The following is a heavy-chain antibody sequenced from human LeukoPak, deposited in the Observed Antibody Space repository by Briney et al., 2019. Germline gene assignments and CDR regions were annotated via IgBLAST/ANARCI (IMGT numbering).Heavy chain of an antibody. Sequence: PGGSLRLSCAASGFTFSSYAMHWVRKAPGKGVEWVAVISYDGSNKYYADFVKGRFTISRDNSKNTLYLQMNSLRGEDTAVYYCARSPVPTRIYYFDYWGQGTLVTVSS. CDR1: GFTFSSYA. D-gene: IGHD2-2*01. V-gene: IGHV3-30*04. J-gene: IGHJ4*02. CDR3: ARSPVPTRIYYFDY. CDR2: ISYDGSNK.